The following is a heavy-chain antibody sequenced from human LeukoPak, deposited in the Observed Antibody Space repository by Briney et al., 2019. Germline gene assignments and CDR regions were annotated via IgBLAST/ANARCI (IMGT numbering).Heavy chain of an antibody. CDR1: GYSFTSYW. CDR3: ARLIGMGMGKRITMIVVDY. J-gene: IGHJ4*02. Sequence: GESLKISCKGSGYSFTSYWIGWVRQMPGKGLEWMGIIYPGDSDTRYSPSFQGQVTISADKSISTAYLQWSSLKASDTAMYYCARLIGMGMGKRITMIVVDYWGQGTLVTVSS. CDR2: IYPGDSDT. D-gene: IGHD3-22*01. V-gene: IGHV5-51*01.